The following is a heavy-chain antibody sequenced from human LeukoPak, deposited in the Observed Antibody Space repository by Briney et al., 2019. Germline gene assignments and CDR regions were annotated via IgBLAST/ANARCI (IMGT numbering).Heavy chain of an antibody. CDR2: IYHSGST. D-gene: IGHD6-13*01. J-gene: IGHJ6*03. V-gene: IGHV4-39*07. CDR1: GGSISSGSYY. Sequence: KPSETLSLTCTVSGGSISSGSYYWSWIRQPAEKGLEWIGSIYHSGSTYYNPSLKSRVTISVDTSKNQFSLKLSSVTAADTAVYYCARVVDSSSWYGYYYYYYMDVWGKGTTVTVSS. CDR3: ARVVDSSSWYGYYYYYYMDV.